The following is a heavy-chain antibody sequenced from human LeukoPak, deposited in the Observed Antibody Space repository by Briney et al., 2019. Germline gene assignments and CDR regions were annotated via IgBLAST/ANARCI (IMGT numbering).Heavy chain of an antibody. D-gene: IGHD5-18*01. CDR3: ARQQQQLWYE. Sequence: PGGSLRLTCAASGFTFSNLAMSCIRQAPGKGLEWVSAISGSAGTTYYADSVKGRFTISRDNAKNSLYLQMNSLRAEDTAVYFCARQQQQLWYEWGQGTLVTVSS. CDR1: GFTFSNLA. J-gene: IGHJ4*02. CDR2: ISGSAGTT. V-gene: IGHV3-23*01.